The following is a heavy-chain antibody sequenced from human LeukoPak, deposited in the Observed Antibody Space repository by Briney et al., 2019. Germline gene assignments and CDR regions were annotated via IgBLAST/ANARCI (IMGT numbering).Heavy chain of an antibody. Sequence: GGSLRLSCAASGFTFSGYAMSWVRQAPGKGLEWVSAISGSGGSTYYADSVKGRFTISRDNSKNTLYLQMNSLRAEDTAVYYCARVKYSGSLYYFDYWGQGTLVTVSS. CDR1: GFTFSGYA. J-gene: IGHJ4*02. D-gene: IGHD1-26*01. CDR3: ARVKYSGSLYYFDY. V-gene: IGHV3-23*01. CDR2: ISGSGGST.